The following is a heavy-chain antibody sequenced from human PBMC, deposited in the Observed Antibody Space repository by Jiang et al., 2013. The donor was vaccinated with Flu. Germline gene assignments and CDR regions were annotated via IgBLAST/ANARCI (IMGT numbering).Heavy chain of an antibody. J-gene: IGHJ4*02. Sequence: WIRQPPGKGLEWIGYIYYSGSTNYNPSLKSRVTISVDTSKNQFSLKLSSVTAADTAVYYCASVYCSGGSCYFDYWGQGTLVTVSS. V-gene: IGHV4-59*01. CDR2: IYYSGST. D-gene: IGHD2-15*01. CDR3: ASVYCSGGSCYFDY.